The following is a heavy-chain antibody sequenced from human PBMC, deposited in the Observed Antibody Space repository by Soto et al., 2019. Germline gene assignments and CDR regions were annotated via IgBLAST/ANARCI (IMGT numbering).Heavy chain of an antibody. D-gene: IGHD3-22*01. CDR3: ARGGSGYTWFNEF. J-gene: IGHJ4*02. V-gene: IGHV1-69*01. Sequence: QEQLVQSGAEVKKPGSSVKVSCKASGGLFSSYPISWVRQVPGQGLEWMGGIIPVSQTAYYTQRVQGRVTITADESTNTAYMELSSLRSEDTAIYYCARGGSGYTWFNEFWGQGTLVTVSS. CDR2: IIPVSQTA. CDR1: GGLFSSYP.